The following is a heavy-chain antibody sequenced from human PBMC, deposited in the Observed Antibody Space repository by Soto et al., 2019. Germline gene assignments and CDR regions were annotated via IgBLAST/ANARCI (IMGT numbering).Heavy chain of an antibody. CDR1: GGTFSTYP. V-gene: IGHV1-69*01. CDR2: IIPKFGTT. D-gene: IGHD6-19*01. Sequence: QVQLVQSGAEVKKPGSSVKVSCKVSGGTFSTYPINWVRQAPGQGLEFMGGIIPKFGTTNYAQKFRGTVTITADESTSTAYMELNNLRSEDTAVYYCARVASNSTGWYIWFDPWGQGTLVTVSS. J-gene: IGHJ5*02. CDR3: ARVASNSTGWYIWFDP.